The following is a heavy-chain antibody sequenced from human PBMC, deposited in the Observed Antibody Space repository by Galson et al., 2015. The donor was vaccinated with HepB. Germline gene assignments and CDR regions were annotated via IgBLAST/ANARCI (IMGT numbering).Heavy chain of an antibody. CDR1: GFTFSSYA. CDR2: ISYDGSNK. CDR3: ARDPHVGIDYYYGMDV. J-gene: IGHJ6*02. D-gene: IGHD2-2*03. V-gene: IGHV3-30-3*01. Sequence: SLRLSCAASGFTFSSYAMHWVRQAPGKGLEWVAVISYDGSNKYYADSVKGRFTISRDNSKNTLYLQMNSLRAEDTAVYYCARDPHVGIDYYYGMDVWGQGTTVTVS.